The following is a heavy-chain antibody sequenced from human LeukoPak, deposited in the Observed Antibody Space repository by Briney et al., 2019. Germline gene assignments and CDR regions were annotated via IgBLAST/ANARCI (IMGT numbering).Heavy chain of an antibody. CDR2: IHYTGST. D-gene: IGHD3-9*01. V-gene: IGHV4-59*12. J-gene: IGHJ4*02. CDR3: ARDSAAYYDILTGYSYFDY. CDR1: GGSINSYY. Sequence: PSETLSLTCTVSGGSINSYYWSWIRQPPGKGLECIGYIHYTGSTNYNPSLKSRVTISVDTSKNQFSLKLSSVTAADTAVYYCARDSAAYYDILTGYSYFDYWGQGTLVTVSS.